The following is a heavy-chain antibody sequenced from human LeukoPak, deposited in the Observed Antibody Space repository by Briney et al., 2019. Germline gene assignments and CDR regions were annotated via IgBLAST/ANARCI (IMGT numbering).Heavy chain of an antibody. CDR1: GFTFTTYP. CDR3: AKHSSSSFRTHFDH. CDR2: ISASGGGT. Sequence: GGSLRLSCAASGFTFTTYPMSWVRQAPGKGLEWVSAISASGGGTYYADSVKGRFTISRDNSRSTVFLQMSSLRAEDTAVYYCAKHSSSSFRTHFDHWGQGTLVTVSS. D-gene: IGHD6-13*01. V-gene: IGHV3-23*01. J-gene: IGHJ4*02.